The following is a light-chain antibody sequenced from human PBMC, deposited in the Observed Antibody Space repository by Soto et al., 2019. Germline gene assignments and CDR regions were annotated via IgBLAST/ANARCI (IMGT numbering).Light chain of an antibody. J-gene: IGKJ4*01. V-gene: IGKV3-20*01. CDR2: GPS. CDR1: QSVSSNY. Sequence: EIVLTQSPGTLSLSPGERATLSCRASQSVSSNYLAWYQQKPGQAPRLLIYGPSSRATGIPDRFSGSGSGTDFPLTISPLAPQDFAFYYCQHYASSPLTFGGGTKVELK. CDR3: QHYASSPLT.